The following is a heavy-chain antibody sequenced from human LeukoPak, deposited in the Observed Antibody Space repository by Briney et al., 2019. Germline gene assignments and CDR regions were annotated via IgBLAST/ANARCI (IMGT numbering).Heavy chain of an antibody. CDR3: TRTHDCFSTTRYFDY. CDR2: ISGYNGKT. D-gene: IGHD2-21*01. CDR1: GYMFEGYY. J-gene: IGHJ4*02. V-gene: IGHV1-18*01. Sequence: ASVKVSCKASGYMFEGYYMTWVRQAPGQGLEWMGWISGYNGKTNYAQKFQDRVTMTTDTSTRTVYLELRSLRPDDTAVYFCTRTHDCFSTTRYFDYWGQGALVIVTS.